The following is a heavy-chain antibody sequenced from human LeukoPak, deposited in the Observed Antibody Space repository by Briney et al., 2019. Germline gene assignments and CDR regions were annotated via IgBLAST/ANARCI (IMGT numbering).Heavy chain of an antibody. CDR1: GGSISSYY. Sequence: KSSETLSLTCTVSGGSISSYYWAWIRQPPGKGLEWIGTIYHSGSTYSNPSLKSRVTISLDTSKNQFSLNLSSMTAADTAVYYCARVGYYPDYYMDVWGKGTTVTVSS. V-gene: IGHV4-38-2*02. CDR3: ARVGYYPDYYMDV. CDR2: IYHSGST. D-gene: IGHD2-21*01. J-gene: IGHJ6*03.